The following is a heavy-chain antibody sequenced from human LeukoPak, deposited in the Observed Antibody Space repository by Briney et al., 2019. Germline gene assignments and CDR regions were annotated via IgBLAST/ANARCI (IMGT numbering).Heavy chain of an antibody. CDR3: ARGEVSASLYYFDF. CDR1: GYTFTTYG. J-gene: IGHJ4*02. Sequence: ASVKVSCKTSGYTFTTYGVSWVRQPPGHGLEWMGWVSGYTGNTNYPERFQGRVTMTIDASTSTVYMELTNLRSDDTAVYFCARGEVSASLYYFDFWGQGTLVTVS. V-gene: IGHV1-18*01. CDR2: VSGYTGNT. D-gene: IGHD1-14*01.